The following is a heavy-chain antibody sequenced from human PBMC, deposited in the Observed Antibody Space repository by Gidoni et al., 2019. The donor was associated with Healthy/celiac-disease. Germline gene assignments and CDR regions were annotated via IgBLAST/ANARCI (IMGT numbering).Heavy chain of an antibody. D-gene: IGHD3-3*01. CDR3: ATGNYDFWSGYYTRGNYYYGMDV. CDR1: GYTHTELS. J-gene: IGHJ6*02. V-gene: IGHV1-24*01. CDR2: FDPEDGET. Sequence: VQLVQSGAEVKKPGASVKVSCKVSGYTHTELSMHWVRQAPGKGLEWMGGFDPEDGETIYAQKFQGRVTMTEDTSTDTAYMELSSLRSEDTAVYYCATGNYDFWSGYYTRGNYYYGMDVWGQGTTVTVSS.